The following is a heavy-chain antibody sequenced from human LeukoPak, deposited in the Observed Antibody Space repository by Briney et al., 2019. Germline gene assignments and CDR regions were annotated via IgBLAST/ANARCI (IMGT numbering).Heavy chain of an antibody. V-gene: IGHV3-23*01. D-gene: IGHD5-24*01. CDR1: GFTFSSYA. J-gene: IGHJ4*02. CDR3: AKAGDGYNYVFGDY. Sequence: GASLRLSCAASGFTFSSYAMSWVRQAPGKGLEWVSAISGSGGSTYCADSVKGRFTISRDSSKNTLYLQMNSLRAEDTAVYYCAKAGDGYNYVFGDYWGQGTLVTVSS. CDR2: ISGSGGST.